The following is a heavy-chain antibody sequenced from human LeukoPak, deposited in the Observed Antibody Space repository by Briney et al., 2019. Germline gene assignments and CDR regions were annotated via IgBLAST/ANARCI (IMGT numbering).Heavy chain of an antibody. V-gene: IGHV4-34*01. J-gene: IGHJ4*02. CDR2: INHSGNT. D-gene: IGHD3-22*01. Sequence: PSETLPLTCAVYGGSFSGYYWSWIRQPPGKGLEWIGEINHSGNTNYNPSLKSRVSISVDTSKNQFSLKLSSVTAADTAVYYCARDLDSSGYYFDYWGQGTLVTVSS. CDR3: ARDLDSSGYYFDY. CDR1: GGSFSGYY.